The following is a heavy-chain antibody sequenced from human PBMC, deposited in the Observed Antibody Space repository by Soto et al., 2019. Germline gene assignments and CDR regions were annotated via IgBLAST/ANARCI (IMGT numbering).Heavy chain of an antibody. D-gene: IGHD3-3*01. CDR2: ISSSSSYI. J-gene: IGHJ3*02. Sequence: GGSLRLSCAASGFTFSSYSMNWVRQAPGKGLEWVSSISSSSSYIYYADSVKGRFTISRDNAKNSLYLQMNSLRAEDTAVYYCARASRGRFLEWLFDAFDIWGQGTMVTVSS. CDR1: GFTFSSYS. CDR3: ARASRGRFLEWLFDAFDI. V-gene: IGHV3-21*01.